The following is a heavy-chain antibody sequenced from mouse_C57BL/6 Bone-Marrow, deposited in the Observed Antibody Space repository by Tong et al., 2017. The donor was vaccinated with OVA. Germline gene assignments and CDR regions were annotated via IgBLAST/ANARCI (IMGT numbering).Heavy chain of an antibody. V-gene: IGHV1-42*01. J-gene: IGHJ2*01. CDR3: ARGVTHFDY. CDR2: INPSTGGT. CDR1: GYSFTDYY. Sequence: EVQLQESGPELVKTGASVKISCKASGYSFTDYYMHWVKQSPEKSFEWIGEINPSTGGTSYNQKFKGKATLTLDKSSSTAYMDLSSLTSEDSTVYYGARGVTHFDYWGQGTTLTVSS. D-gene: IGHD2-1*01.